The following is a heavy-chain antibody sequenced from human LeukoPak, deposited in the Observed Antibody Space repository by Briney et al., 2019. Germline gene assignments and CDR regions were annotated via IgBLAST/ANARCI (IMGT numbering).Heavy chain of an antibody. V-gene: IGHV3-7*01. D-gene: IGHD1-26*01. CDR2: IKQDGSEK. CDR3: AMGAPSPYDAFDI. Sequence: PGGSLRLSCAASGFTFSSYWMSWVRQAPGKGLEWVANIKQDGSEKYYVDSVKGRFTISRDNSKNTLYLQMNSLRAEDTAVYYCAMGAPSPYDAFDIWGQGTMVTVSS. CDR1: GFTFSSYW. J-gene: IGHJ3*02.